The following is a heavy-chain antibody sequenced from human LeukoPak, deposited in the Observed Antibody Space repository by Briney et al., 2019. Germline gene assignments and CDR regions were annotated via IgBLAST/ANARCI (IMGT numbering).Heavy chain of an antibody. V-gene: IGHV1-69*04. CDR3: ERAGQGGYSPFDY. J-gene: IGHJ4*02. Sequence: SVKVSCKASGGTFSSYAISWVRQAPGQGLEWMGRIIPIFGIANYAQKFRGRVTITADKSTSTAYMELSSLRSEDTAVYYCERAGQGGYSPFDYWGQGTLVTVSS. D-gene: IGHD5-18*01. CDR2: IIPIFGIA. CDR1: GGTFSSYA.